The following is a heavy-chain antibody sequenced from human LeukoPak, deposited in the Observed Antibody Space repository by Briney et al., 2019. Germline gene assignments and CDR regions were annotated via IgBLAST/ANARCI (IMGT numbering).Heavy chain of an antibody. D-gene: IGHD3-22*01. CDR2: IYTSGST. V-gene: IGHV4-61*02. CDR3: ARVNSRVYYDSSGYLDY. J-gene: IGHJ4*02. CDR1: GGSIYSGTYY. Sequence: SETLSLTCSVSGGSIYSGTYYWSWIRQPAGKGLEWIGRIYTSGSTNYNPSLKSRVTISVDTSKNQFSLKLSSVTAADTAVYYCARVNSRVYYDSSGYLDYWGQGTLVTVSS.